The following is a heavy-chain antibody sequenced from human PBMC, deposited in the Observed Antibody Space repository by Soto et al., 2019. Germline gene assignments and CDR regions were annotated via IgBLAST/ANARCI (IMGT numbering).Heavy chain of an antibody. CDR2: ISGSGGTT. Sequence: EVQLLESGGGLVQPGRSLRLSCAASGFTFSNYAMSWVRQAPGQGLDWVSAISGSGGTTYYAGSVKGRFTISRDNSKNALFLQMNSLRAEDAAVYYCAKFFVETGSNSGWPWSFHYWGQGTRVTVSS. J-gene: IGHJ4*02. CDR3: AKFFVETGSNSGWPWSFHY. D-gene: IGHD6-25*01. V-gene: IGHV3-23*01. CDR1: GFTFSNYA.